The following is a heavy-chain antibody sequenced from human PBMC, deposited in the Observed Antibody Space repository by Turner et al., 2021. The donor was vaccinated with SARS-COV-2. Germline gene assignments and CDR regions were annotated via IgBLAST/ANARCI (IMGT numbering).Heavy chain of an antibody. CDR1: GFNFGSYT. Sequence: EVQLVESGGGLVKPGGSLRLSCAASGFNFGSYTMNWVRQAPGKGLEWVSSISSSSSYIYYADSVKGRFTISRDNAKNSLYLQMNSLRAEDTAVYYCARELAGRFGGATEIDYWGQGTLVTVSS. V-gene: IGHV3-21*02. J-gene: IGHJ4*02. CDR3: ARELAGRFGGATEIDY. CDR2: ISSSSSYI. D-gene: IGHD1-26*01.